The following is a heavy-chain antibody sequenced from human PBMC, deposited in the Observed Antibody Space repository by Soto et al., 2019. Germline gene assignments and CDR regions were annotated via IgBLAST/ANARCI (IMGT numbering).Heavy chain of an antibody. V-gene: IGHV1-46*01. Sequence: RASVKVSCKASGYTFTSYYMHWVRQAPGQGLEWMGIINPSGGSTSYAQKFQGRVTITRDTSTSTVYMELSSLRSEDTAVYYCASTEYYDFWSGYYRDYYYYGMDVWGQGTTVTVSS. J-gene: IGHJ6*02. D-gene: IGHD3-3*01. CDR2: INPSGGST. CDR3: ASTEYYDFWSGYYRDYYYYGMDV. CDR1: GYTFTSYY.